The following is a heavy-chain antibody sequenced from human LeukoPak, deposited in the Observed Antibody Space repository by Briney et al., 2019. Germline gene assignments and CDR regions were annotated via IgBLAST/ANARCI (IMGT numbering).Heavy chain of an antibody. J-gene: IGHJ4*02. D-gene: IGHD2-15*01. CDR2: ISAYNGNT. CDR3: ATGRYCSGGSCYSLFDY. V-gene: IGHV1-18*01. CDR1: GYTFTSYG. Sequence: GASVKVSCKASGYTFTSYGISWVRQAPGQGLEWMGWISAYNGNTNYAQKLQGRVTMTEDTSTDTAYMELSSLRSEDTAVYYCATGRYCSGGSCYSLFDYWGQGTLVTVSS.